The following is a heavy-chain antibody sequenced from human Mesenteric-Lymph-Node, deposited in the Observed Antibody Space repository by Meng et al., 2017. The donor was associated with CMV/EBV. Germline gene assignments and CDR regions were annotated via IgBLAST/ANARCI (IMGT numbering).Heavy chain of an antibody. CDR2: INWNGADT. V-gene: IGHV3-20*04. CDR3: TRDRYYDTYYYFDY. CDR1: RVNFSSYE. Sequence: GGSLRLSCAASRVNFSSYEMNWVRQVPGKGLEWVSGINWNGADTGYADSVKGRFTISRDNAKNSLYLQMNSLRVEDTALYYCTRDRYYDTYYYFDYWGQGTLVTVSS. D-gene: IGHD3-22*01. J-gene: IGHJ4*02.